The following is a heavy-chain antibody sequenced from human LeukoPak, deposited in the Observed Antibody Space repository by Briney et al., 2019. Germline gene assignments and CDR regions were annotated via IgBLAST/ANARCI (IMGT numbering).Heavy chain of an antibody. CDR3: AREEYSSSWSGFDWFDP. D-gene: IGHD6-13*01. V-gene: IGHV3-21*01. Sequence: PGGSLRLSCAASGFTFSSYSMNWVRQAPGKGLEWVSSISSSSSYIYYADSVKGRFTISRDNAKNSLYLQMNSLRAEDTAVYYCAREEYSSSWSGFDWFDPWGQGTLVTVSS. CDR2: ISSSSSYI. J-gene: IGHJ5*02. CDR1: GFTFSSYS.